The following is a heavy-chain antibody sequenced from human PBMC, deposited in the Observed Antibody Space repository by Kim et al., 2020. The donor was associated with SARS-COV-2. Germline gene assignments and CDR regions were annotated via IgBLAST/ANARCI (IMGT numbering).Heavy chain of an antibody. CDR3: ARASFSPRLLWFGEFTDDP. CDR2: ISAYNGNT. D-gene: IGHD3-10*01. V-gene: IGHV1-18*01. J-gene: IGHJ5*02. CDR1: GYTFTSYG. Sequence: ASVKVSCKASGYTFTSYGISWVRQAPGQGLEWMGWISAYNGNTNYAQKLQGRVTMTTDTSTSTAYMELRSLRSDDTAVYYCARASFSPRLLWFGEFTDDPWGQGTLVTVSS.